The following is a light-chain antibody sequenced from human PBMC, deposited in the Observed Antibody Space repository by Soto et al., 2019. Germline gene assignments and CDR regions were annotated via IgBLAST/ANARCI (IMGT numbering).Light chain of an antibody. CDR1: QSVSSNF. CDR2: GAS. Sequence: EIVLTQSPGTLSLSPGERATLSCRASQSVSSNFLAWYQQKPGQAPSLLIYGASSRAPGIPDRFSGSGSGTDFTLTISRLEPEDFAVYYCQQYGSSPWTFGQGTKVEIK. V-gene: IGKV3-20*01. CDR3: QQYGSSPWT. J-gene: IGKJ1*01.